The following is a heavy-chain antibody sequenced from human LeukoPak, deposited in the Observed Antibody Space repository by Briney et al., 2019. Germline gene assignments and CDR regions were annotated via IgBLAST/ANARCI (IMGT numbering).Heavy chain of an antibody. V-gene: IGHV4-39*07. CDR1: GFSLSTSGM. D-gene: IGHD6-19*01. CDR2: INHSGST. CDR3: ARGRFSGGSGWYIPPKHFDY. Sequence: SGPALVKPTQTLTLTCTFSGFSLSTSGMCVSWIRQPPGKGLEWIGEINHSGSTNYNPSLKSRVTISVDTSKNQFSLKLSSVTAADTAVYYCARGRFSGGSGWYIPPKHFDYWGQGTLVTVSS. J-gene: IGHJ4*02.